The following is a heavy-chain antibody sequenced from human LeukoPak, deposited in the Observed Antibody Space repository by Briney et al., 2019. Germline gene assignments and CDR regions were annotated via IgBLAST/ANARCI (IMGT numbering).Heavy chain of an antibody. D-gene: IGHD2-21*02. CDR3: ARGIWAYCGGDCYSDLDS. CDR2: IWYDGSNK. J-gene: IGHJ4*02. V-gene: IGHV3-33*08. CDR1: GFTFSTYE. Sequence: GGSLRLSCAASGFTFSTYEMNWVRQAPGKGLEWVAIIWYDGSNKYYADSVKGRFTISRDNSKNTVYLQMNSLRAEDTAVYFCARGIWAYCGGDCYSDLDSWGQGTLVTVSS.